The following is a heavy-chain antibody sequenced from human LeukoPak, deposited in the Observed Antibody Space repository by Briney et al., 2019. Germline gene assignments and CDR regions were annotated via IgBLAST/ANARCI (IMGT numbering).Heavy chain of an antibody. J-gene: IGHJ6*02. Sequence: ASVKVSCKTSGGTFSSSAITWVRQAPGQGLEWMGRIIPVLNITTYAQKFQGSVTITADTSTSTVYMELSRLRSEETAVYYCARDQGLTAPPPYGLDVWGQGTTVIVSS. CDR2: IIPVLNIT. D-gene: IGHD5-18*01. CDR3: ARDQGLTAPPPYGLDV. CDR1: GGTFSSSA. V-gene: IGHV1-69*04.